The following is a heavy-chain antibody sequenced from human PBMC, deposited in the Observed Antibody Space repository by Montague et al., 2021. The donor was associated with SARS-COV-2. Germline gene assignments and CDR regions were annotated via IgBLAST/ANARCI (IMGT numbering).Heavy chain of an antibody. D-gene: IGHD4-23*01. J-gene: IGHJ4*02. CDR2: IVNNGRKS. CDR1: GFTFNRYA. Sequence: SLRLSCAASGFTFNRYAMSWIRQAPGKGLEWGSGIVNNGRKSFYADSVKGRFVISRDNSDKMVYLQLNSLRAEDTAIYYCAKETAAIGNPLFDSWGQGTLITVSS. CDR3: AKETAAIGNPLFDS. V-gene: IGHV3-23*01.